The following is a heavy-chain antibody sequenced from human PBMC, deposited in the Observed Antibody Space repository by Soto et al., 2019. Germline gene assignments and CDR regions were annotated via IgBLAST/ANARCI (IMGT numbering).Heavy chain of an antibody. J-gene: IGHJ4*02. CDR2: ISPNSGNT. Sequence: QVHLVQSGAELMKPGASVKVSCKPSGYIFRNYGISWVRQAPGQGLEWMGWISPNSGNTNYAKKFQGRVTMTTDTSTSTAYLELRSLRSDDTAIYYCARGAFRKHCSSTSCGLDYWGQGNLVTVSS. D-gene: IGHD2-2*01. CDR1: GYIFRNYG. CDR3: ARGAFRKHCSSTSCGLDY. V-gene: IGHV1-18*04.